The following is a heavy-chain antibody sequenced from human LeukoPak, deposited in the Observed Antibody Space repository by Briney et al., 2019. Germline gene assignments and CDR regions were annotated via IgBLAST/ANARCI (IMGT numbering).Heavy chain of an antibody. CDR1: GGSFSGYY. V-gene: IGHV4-34*01. CDR2: IYYSGST. J-gene: IGHJ4*02. CDR3: ARHSKDYYDSSGYLEPLDY. D-gene: IGHD3-22*01. Sequence: PSETLSLTCAVYGGSFSGYYWSWIRQPPGKGLEWIGSIYYSGSTYYNPSLKSRVTISVDTSKNQFSLKLSSVTAADTAVYYCARHSKDYYDSSGYLEPLDYWGQGTLVTVSS.